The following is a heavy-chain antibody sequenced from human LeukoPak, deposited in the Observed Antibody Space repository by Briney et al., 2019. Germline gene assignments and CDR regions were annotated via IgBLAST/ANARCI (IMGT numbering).Heavy chain of an antibody. CDR2: IWYDGSNT. CDR3: ARDRSTTHFDY. V-gene: IGHV3-33*01. D-gene: IGHD5/OR15-5a*01. J-gene: IGHJ4*02. CDR1: AFTFSSYG. Sequence: GRSLRLSCAASAFTFSSYGMHWVRQAPGKGLEWVAMIWYDGSNTYYADSVKGRFTISRDNSKNTLFLQMDSLRAEDTAVYYCARDRSTTHFDYWGQGTLVTVSS.